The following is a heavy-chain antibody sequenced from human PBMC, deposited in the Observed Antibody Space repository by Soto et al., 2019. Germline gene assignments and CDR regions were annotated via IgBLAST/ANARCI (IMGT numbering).Heavy chain of an antibody. V-gene: IGHV4-59*01. CDR1: GGSISSYY. D-gene: IGHD6-13*01. J-gene: IGHJ3*02. CDR2: IYYSGST. Sequence: QVQLQESGPGLVKPSETLSLTCTVSGGSISSYYWSWIRQPPGKGLEWIGYIYYSGSTNYNPSLKSRVTISVDTSKNQFSLKLSSVTAADTAVYYCARAFSSSWYVHDAFDIWGQGTMVTVSS. CDR3: ARAFSSSWYVHDAFDI.